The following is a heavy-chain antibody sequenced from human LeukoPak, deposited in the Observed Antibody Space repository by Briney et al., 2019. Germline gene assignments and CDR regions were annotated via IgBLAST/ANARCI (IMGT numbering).Heavy chain of an antibody. J-gene: IGHJ4*02. D-gene: IGHD3-3*01. CDR2: IYPGDSDT. Sequence: GESLKISCKGSGYSFTSYWIGWVRQMPGKGLEWMGIIYPGDSDTRYSPSFQGQVTISADKSISTAYLQWSSLKASDTAMYYCARTYYDFWSGYFRAYDYWGQGTLVTVSS. CDR1: GYSFTSYW. CDR3: ARTYYDFWSGYFRAYDY. V-gene: IGHV5-51*01.